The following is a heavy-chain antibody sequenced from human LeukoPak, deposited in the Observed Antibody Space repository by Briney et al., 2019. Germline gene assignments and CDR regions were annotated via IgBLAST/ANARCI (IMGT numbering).Heavy chain of an antibody. V-gene: IGHV4-34*01. CDR2: ITHSGSS. Sequence: GSLRLSCAASGFTFSSYAMSWIRQPPGKGLEWIGEITHSGSSNYNPSLKSRVTISVDTSKNQFSLNLTSVTAADTAVYYCARLGTAMVTSIDYWGQGNLVTVSS. J-gene: IGHJ4*02. D-gene: IGHD5-18*01. CDR3: ARLGTAMVTSIDY. CDR1: GFTFSSYA.